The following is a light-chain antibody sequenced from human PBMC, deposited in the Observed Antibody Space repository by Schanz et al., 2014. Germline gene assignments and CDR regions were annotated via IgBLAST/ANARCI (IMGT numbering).Light chain of an antibody. CDR2: GAI. J-gene: IGKJ1*01. Sequence: EIVLTQSPGTLSLSPGERATLSCRASQSVDRDLAWFQQKPGQAPTLVIYGAITRATGIPARFSGSGSGTEFTLTISSLQSEDFAVYYCQQYNNWPPWTFGQGTKVEIK. CDR3: QQYNNWPPWT. CDR1: QSVDRD. V-gene: IGKV3-15*01.